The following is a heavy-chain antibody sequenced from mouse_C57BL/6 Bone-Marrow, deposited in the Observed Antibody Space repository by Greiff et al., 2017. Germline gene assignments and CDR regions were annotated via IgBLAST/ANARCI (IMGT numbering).Heavy chain of an antibody. V-gene: IGHV1-69*01. J-gene: IGHJ2*01. CDR3: ARGRHGLLRADY. D-gene: IGHD1-1*01. Sequence: MPGQGLEWFGEIDPSDSYTNYNQKFKGKSTLTVDKSSSTAYMQLSSLTSEDSAVYYCARGRHGLLRADYWGQGTTLTVSS. CDR2: IDPSDSYT.